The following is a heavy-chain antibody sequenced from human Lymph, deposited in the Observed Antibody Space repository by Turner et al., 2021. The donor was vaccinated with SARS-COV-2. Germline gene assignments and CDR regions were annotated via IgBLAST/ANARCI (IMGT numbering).Heavy chain of an antibody. CDR3: ARVVGGFGELGYYYYYGMDV. D-gene: IGHD3-10*01. V-gene: IGHV1-69*10. Sequence: QVQLVQSGAEVKKPGSSVKVSCKASGGTFSSYAISWVRQAPGQGLEWMGGIIPILRIATYAQKFQGRVTMTADKSTSTAYMELSSLRSEDTAVFYCARVVGGFGELGYYYYYGMDVWGQGTTVTVSS. J-gene: IGHJ6*02. CDR2: IIPILRIA. CDR1: GGTFSSYA.